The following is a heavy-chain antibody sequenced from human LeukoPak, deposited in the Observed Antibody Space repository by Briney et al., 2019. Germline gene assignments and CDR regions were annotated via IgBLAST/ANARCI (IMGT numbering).Heavy chain of an antibody. CDR2: MRDTVNT. D-gene: IGHD5-18*01. Sequence: PPGXGXXXIAYMRDTVNTKDNPSFKSRLTLSADTSKNQFSLRLSSVTAADTAVYYCATIKRGNIYGYFNFWGQGILXTVXS. V-gene: IGHV4-59*01. J-gene: IGHJ4*02. CDR3: ATIKRGNIYGYFNF.